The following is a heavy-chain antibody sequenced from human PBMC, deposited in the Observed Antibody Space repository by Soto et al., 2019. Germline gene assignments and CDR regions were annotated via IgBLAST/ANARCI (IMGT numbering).Heavy chain of an antibody. J-gene: IGHJ6*03. CDR2: ISYDGSNK. CDR1: GFTFSSYG. D-gene: IGHD2-2*01. Sequence: GGSLRLSCAASGFTFSSYGMHWVRQAPGKGLEWVAVISYDGSNKYYADSVKGRFTISRDNSKNTLYLQMNSLRAEDTAVYYCASRYCSSTSCYASYYYYYMDVWGKGTTVTVSS. CDR3: ASRYCSSTSCYASYYYYYMDV. V-gene: IGHV3-30*03.